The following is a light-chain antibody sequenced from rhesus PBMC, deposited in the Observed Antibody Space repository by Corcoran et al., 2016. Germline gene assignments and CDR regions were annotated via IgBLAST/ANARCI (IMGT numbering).Light chain of an antibody. CDR2: KAS. V-gene: IGKV1-22*01. Sequence: DIQMTQSPSSLSASVGDTVTITCRASQSISRWLAWYQQKPGKAPKLLIYKASRLQSGVPSRFSGMGSVTDFTLTISSLQSEDFATYHCQQYNSRPIYTFGQGTKVEIK. CDR3: QQYNSRPIYT. J-gene: IGKJ2*01. CDR1: QSISRW.